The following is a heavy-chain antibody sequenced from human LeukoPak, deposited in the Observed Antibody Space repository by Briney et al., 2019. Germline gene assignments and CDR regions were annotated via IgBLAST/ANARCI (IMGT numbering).Heavy chain of an antibody. J-gene: IGHJ4*02. Sequence: SQTLSLTCAVSGGSISSGGYSWSWIRQPPGKGLGWIGRIYTSGSTNYNPSLKSRVTISVDTSKNQFSLKLSSVTAADTAVYYCALSSYYYDSSGYQSHDYWGQGTLVTVSS. D-gene: IGHD3-22*01. CDR3: ALSSYYYDSSGYQSHDY. CDR2: IYTSGST. CDR1: GGSISSGGYS. V-gene: IGHV4-61*02.